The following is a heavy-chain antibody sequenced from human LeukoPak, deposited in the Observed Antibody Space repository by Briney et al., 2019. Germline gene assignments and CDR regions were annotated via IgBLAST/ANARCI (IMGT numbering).Heavy chain of an antibody. CDR3: ARGDDSGYYDYFDY. J-gene: IGHJ4*02. Sequence: GGSLSLSCAASGFTVDSNYLSWVRQAPGKGLEWVSTIYTGGNTYYAASVKGRFTISRDFSKNTVFLHMNSLRAEDTAMYYCARGDDSGYYDYFDYWGQGALVTVPS. CDR2: IYTGGNT. V-gene: IGHV3-53*01. CDR1: GFTVDSNY. D-gene: IGHD3-22*01.